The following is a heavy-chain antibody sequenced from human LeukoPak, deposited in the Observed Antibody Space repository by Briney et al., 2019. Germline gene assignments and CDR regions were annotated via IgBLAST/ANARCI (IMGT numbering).Heavy chain of an antibody. CDR3: ARWMATVTTPDY. Sequence: ASVKASCKASGYNFTSYGISWVRQAPGQGLEWMGWINPNSGGTNYAQKFQGRVTMTRDTSISTAYMELSRLRSDDTAVYYCARWMATVTTPDYWGQGTLVTVSS. D-gene: IGHD4-11*01. CDR1: GYNFTSYG. V-gene: IGHV1-2*02. CDR2: INPNSGGT. J-gene: IGHJ4*02.